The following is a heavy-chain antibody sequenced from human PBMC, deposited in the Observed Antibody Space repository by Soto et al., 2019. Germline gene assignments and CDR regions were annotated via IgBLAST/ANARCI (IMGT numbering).Heavy chain of an antibody. J-gene: IGHJ4*02. D-gene: IGHD3-10*01. V-gene: IGHV2-5*02. Sequence: QITLKESGPTLVRPTQTLTLTCTFSGFSLSSSGVGVGWLRQPPGKALEWLALLYWDDDKRYSPSLKSRLTITKDTSKNQVVLTLTKLDTVDTATYYCARGGWTTYYSPFFDYWGQGTLVTGSS. CDR2: LYWDDDK. CDR3: ARGGWTTYYSPFFDY. CDR1: GFSLSSSGVG.